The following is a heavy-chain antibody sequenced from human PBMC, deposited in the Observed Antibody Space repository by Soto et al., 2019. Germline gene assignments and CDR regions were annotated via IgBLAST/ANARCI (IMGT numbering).Heavy chain of an antibody. CDR3: AREPRLGGSGSGALRY. CDR2: INPSGGST. V-gene: IGHV1-46*01. J-gene: IGHJ4*02. Sequence: QVQLVQSGAEVKKPGASVKVSCKASGYTFTSYYMHWVRQAPGQGLEWMGIINPSGGSTSYAQKFKGRVTMTRDTSTSTVYMELSSLRSEDTAVYYCAREPRLGGSGSGALRYWGQGTLVTVSS. D-gene: IGHD3-10*01. CDR1: GYTFTSYY.